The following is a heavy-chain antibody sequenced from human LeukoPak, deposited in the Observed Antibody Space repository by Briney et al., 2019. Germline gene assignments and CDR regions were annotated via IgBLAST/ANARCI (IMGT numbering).Heavy chain of an antibody. CDR1: GGSISSYY. Sequence: SETLSLTCTVSGGSISSYYWSWIRQPPGKGLEWIGYIYYSGSTNYNPSLKSRVTISVDTSKNQFSLKLSSVTAADTAVYYCARGLMVSPSFSYSYGMDVWGQGTTVTVSS. D-gene: IGHD5-18*01. V-gene: IGHV4-59*01. CDR3: ARGLMVSPSFSYSYGMDV. CDR2: IYYSGST. J-gene: IGHJ6*02.